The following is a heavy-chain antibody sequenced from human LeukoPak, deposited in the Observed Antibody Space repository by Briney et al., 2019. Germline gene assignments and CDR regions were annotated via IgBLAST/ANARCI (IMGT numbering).Heavy chain of an antibody. J-gene: IGHJ4*02. Sequence: GGSLRLSCAASGFTFSAYAMHWVRQAPGKGLEWVAVISYDGNNKYYADSVKGRFTISRDNSKNTLYLRMNSLRAEDTAVYYCARTNDSSGYYAYSFDYWGQGTLVTVSS. CDR1: GFTFSAYA. CDR3: ARTNDSSGYYAYSFDY. V-gene: IGHV3-30-3*01. CDR2: ISYDGNNK. D-gene: IGHD3-22*01.